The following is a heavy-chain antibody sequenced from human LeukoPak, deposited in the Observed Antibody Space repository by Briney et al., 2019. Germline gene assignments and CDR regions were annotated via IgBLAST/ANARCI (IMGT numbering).Heavy chain of an antibody. D-gene: IGHD4-17*01. CDR3: ATVKYDYGDPVGWFDP. CDR1: GFPFSASA. Sequence: GRSLRLSCAASGFPFSASAMTWVRQAPGKGLEWVSHILSTGTTYYADSMRGRFTISRDKSKNTLYLLMTSLRADDTAVYYCATVKYDYGDPVGWFDPWGQGTLVTVSS. J-gene: IGHJ5*02. CDR2: ILSTGTT. V-gene: IGHV3-23*01.